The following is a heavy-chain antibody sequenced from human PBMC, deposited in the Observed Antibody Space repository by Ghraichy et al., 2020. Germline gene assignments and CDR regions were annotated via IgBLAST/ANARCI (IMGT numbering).Heavy chain of an antibody. V-gene: IGHV1-69*13. CDR1: GGTFSSYA. CDR3: ARDRSNYDILTGYYVTYYFDY. J-gene: IGHJ4*02. D-gene: IGHD3-9*01. Sequence: SVKVSCKASGGTFSSYAISWVRQAPGQGLEWMGGIIPIFGTANYAQKFQGRVTITADESTSTAYMELSSLRSEDTAVYYCARDRSNYDILTGYYVTYYFDYWGQGTLVTVSS. CDR2: IIPIFGTA.